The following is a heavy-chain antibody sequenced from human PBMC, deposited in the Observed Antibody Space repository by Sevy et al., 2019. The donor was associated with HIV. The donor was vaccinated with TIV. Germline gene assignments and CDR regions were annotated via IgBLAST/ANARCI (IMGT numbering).Heavy chain of an antibody. D-gene: IGHD2-2*01. Sequence: GGSLRLSCVAAGFSFSRHGMHWARQAPGKGLEWVAVISNDGSDKEYAESVKGRFTVSRDNSKDTVYLQMNSLRLDDTAVYYCANSLGRYEGSSWLYYYYIMDVWGQGTTVTVSS. J-gene: IGHJ6*02. CDR2: ISNDGSDK. CDR3: ANSLGRYEGSSWLYYYYIMDV. CDR1: GFSFSRHG. V-gene: IGHV3-30*18.